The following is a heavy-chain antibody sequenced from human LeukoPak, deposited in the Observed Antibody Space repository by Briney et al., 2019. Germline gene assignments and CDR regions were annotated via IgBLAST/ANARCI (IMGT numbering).Heavy chain of an antibody. CDR2: INSDGSST. D-gene: IGHD6-13*01. V-gene: IGHV3-74*01. CDR3: ARDRRIAAAGFIDY. Sequence: PGGSLRLSCAASGFTFSSYWMHWVRKAPGKGLVWVSRINSDGSSTSYADSVKGRFTISRDNAKNTLYLQMNSLRAEDTAVYYCARDRRIAAAGFIDYWGQGTLVTVSS. CDR1: GFTFSSYW. J-gene: IGHJ4*02.